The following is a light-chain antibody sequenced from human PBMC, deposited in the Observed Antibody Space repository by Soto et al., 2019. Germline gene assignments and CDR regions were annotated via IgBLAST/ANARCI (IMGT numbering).Light chain of an antibody. Sequence: EIVLTQSPGTLSLSPGERAALSCRASQTVSRKFLTYFHRKFGQAPRLLISGASCRAAGISKSLSDSGSGRDFTLSFGRLEPEDFAVYYCQQRGNRPPWTFGQGTKVDIK. CDR2: GAS. J-gene: IGKJ1*01. V-gene: IGKV3D-20*02. CDR1: QTVSRKF. CDR3: QQRGNRPPWT.